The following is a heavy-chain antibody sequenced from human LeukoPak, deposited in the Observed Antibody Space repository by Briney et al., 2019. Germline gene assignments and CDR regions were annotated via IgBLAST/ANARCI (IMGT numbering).Heavy chain of an antibody. V-gene: IGHV4-59*10. Sequence: PSETLSLTCAVYGGSFSGYYWSWIRQPAGKGLEWIGRIYTSGSTNYNPSLKSRVTISVDASKNQFSLKLRSVTAADTAVYYCARGGWGWFDPWGQGTLVTVSS. CDR3: ARGGWGWFDP. J-gene: IGHJ5*02. CDR2: IYTSGST. CDR1: GGSFSGYY. D-gene: IGHD3-16*01.